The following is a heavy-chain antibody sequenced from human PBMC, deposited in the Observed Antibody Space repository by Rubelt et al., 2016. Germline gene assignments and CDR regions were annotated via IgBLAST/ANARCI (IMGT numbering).Heavy chain of an antibody. CDR2: INYSGST. D-gene: IGHD1-26*01. J-gene: IGHJ4*02. V-gene: IGHV4-59*01. CDR3: ARGTYSGTYYMYFDY. CDR1: GGSISAYY. Sequence: QVQLQESGPGLVKPSETLSLTCTVSGGSISAYYCSWIRQPPGKGLEWIGYINYSGSTSYNPSLKSRVPISVDTSKNQFSLKLSSVTTADSAVYYCARGTYSGTYYMYFDYWGQGTLVTVSS.